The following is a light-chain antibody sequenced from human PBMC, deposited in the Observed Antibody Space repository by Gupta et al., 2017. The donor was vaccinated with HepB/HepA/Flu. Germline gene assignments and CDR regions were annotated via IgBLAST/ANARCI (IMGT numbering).Light chain of an antibody. CDR2: YAS. CDR1: QNIGRT. CDR3: QQTTGLPSS. Sequence: EIVLTQSPDFQSVTPKEKVTITGRASQNIGRTLHWYHKKPEQSPKLIIKYASQSVAGGPARLRGSGSGKDFTLTINSRDAEDAATYVGQQTTGLPSSFDKGTKLQIK. J-gene: IGKJ2*03. V-gene: IGKV6-21*01.